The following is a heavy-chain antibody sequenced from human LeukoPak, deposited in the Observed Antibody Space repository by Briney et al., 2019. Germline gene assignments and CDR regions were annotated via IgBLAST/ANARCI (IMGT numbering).Heavy chain of an antibody. Sequence: ASVKVSCKASGYTFTGYYIHWVRQAPGQGLEWMGWINPNSGGTNYAQNFQGSITMTRDTFISTACMELSRLRSDDTAVYYCATTRRYYYDSSGPDAFDLWGQGTMVTVSS. CDR2: INPNSGGT. CDR3: ATTRRYYYDSSGPDAFDL. D-gene: IGHD3-22*01. J-gene: IGHJ3*01. V-gene: IGHV1-2*02. CDR1: GYTFTGYY.